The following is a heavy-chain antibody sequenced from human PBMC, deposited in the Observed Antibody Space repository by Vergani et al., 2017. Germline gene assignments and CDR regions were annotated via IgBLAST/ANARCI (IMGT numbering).Heavy chain of an antibody. D-gene: IGHD2-15*01. J-gene: IGHJ5*02. Sequence: QVQLVQSGAEVKKPGASVKVSCKASGYTFTGYYMHWVRQAPGQGLEWMGWINPNSGGTNYAQKFQGRVTMTRDTSISTAYMELSRLRSDDTAVYYCAREGTGYCSGGSCYSWFDPWGQGTLVTVSS. V-gene: IGHV1-2*02. CDR3: AREGTGYCSGGSCYSWFDP. CDR1: GYTFTGYY. CDR2: INPNSGGT.